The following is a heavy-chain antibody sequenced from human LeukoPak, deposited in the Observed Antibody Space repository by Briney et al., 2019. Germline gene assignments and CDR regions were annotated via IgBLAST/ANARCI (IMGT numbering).Heavy chain of an antibody. CDR3: AKAARISSSWSPADY. CDR2: ISAYNGNT. J-gene: IGHJ4*02. CDR1: GYTFSSYS. D-gene: IGHD6-13*01. Sequence: ASVKVSCKASGYTFSSYSISWVRQAPGQGLEWMGWISAYNGNTNYAQKLQGRVTMTTDTSTSTAYMELRSLRSDDTAVYYCAKAARISSSWSPADYWGQGTLVTVSS. V-gene: IGHV1-18*01.